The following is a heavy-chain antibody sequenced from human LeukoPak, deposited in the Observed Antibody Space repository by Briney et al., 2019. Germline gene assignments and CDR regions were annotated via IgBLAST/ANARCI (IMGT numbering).Heavy chain of an antibody. CDR3: ARVDCSGGGCYSALNL. CDR2: ISSSSSTI. V-gene: IGHV3-48*02. D-gene: IGHD2-15*01. Sequence: PGGSLRLSCAASGFSFGNYRMNWVRQAPGTGLEWISYISSSSSTIYYADSVEGRFTISRDNAKNSLYLQMNSLRDDDTAIYYCARVDCSGGGCYSALNLWGQGTLVTVSS. J-gene: IGHJ4*02. CDR1: GFSFGNYR.